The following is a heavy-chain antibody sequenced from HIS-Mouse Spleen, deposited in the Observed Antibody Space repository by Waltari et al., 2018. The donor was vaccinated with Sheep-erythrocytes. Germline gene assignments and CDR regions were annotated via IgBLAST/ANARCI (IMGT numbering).Heavy chain of an antibody. CDR2: ISYDGSNK. J-gene: IGHJ3*02. CDR3: AKGDAMVYDAFDI. Sequence: VQPGRSLRLSCAASGFTFSSYGMHWVRQAPGKGLEWVAVISYDGSNKDYTDPVKGRFTISRDNSKNTLYLQMNSLRAEDTAVYYCAKGDAMVYDAFDIWGQGTMVTVSS. CDR1: GFTFSSYG. V-gene: IGHV3-30*18. D-gene: IGHD2-8*01.